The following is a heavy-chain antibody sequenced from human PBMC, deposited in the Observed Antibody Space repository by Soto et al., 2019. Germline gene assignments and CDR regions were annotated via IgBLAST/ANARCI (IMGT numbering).Heavy chain of an antibody. D-gene: IGHD2-15*01. V-gene: IGHV4-61*01. Sequence: SETLSLTCTVSGGSVSSGSYYWSWIRQPPGKGLEWIGYIYYSGSTNYNPSLKSRVTISVDTSKNQFSLKLSSVTAADTAVYYCARVYCSGGSCYYPLGFDPWGQGTLVTVSS. CDR2: IYYSGST. CDR3: ARVYCSGGSCYYPLGFDP. J-gene: IGHJ5*02. CDR1: GGSVSSGSYY.